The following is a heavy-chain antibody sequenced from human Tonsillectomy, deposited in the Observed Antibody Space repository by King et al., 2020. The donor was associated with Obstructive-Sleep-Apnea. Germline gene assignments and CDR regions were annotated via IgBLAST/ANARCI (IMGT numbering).Heavy chain of an antibody. D-gene: IGHD6-19*01. CDR1: GGSISSGGYY. V-gene: IGHV4-31*03. Sequence: QLQESGPGLVKTSQTLSLTCTVSGGSISSGGYYWSWIRQHPGKGLEWIGYIYYSGSTYSNPSLKSRISISIDTSKNQFSLKLTSVTDADTAVYYCATLHPYSSGWYHYWGQGTLVTVSS. CDR3: ATLHPYSSGWYHY. J-gene: IGHJ4*02. CDR2: IYYSGST.